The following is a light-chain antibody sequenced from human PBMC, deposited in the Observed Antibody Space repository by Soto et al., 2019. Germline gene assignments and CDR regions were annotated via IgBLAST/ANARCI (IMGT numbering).Light chain of an antibody. Sequence: QSVLTQPASVSGSPGQSITISCTGSSSDVGAYNFVSWYQHHPGKAPQLILYEVTTRPSGVSSRFSGPKSGNTASLTISGLQADDEANYYCSSYTSSNTPYVFGTGTKV. J-gene: IGLJ1*01. V-gene: IGLV2-14*01. CDR3: SSYTSSNTPYV. CDR2: EVT. CDR1: SSDVGAYNF.